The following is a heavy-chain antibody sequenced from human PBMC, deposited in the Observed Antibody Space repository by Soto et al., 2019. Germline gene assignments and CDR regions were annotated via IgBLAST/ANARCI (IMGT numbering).Heavy chain of an antibody. CDR1: GFPFSDYA. J-gene: IGHJ3*02. V-gene: IGHV3-73*02. Sequence: EMQLVESGGGLVQPGESLKLSCAASGFPFSDYAMHWVRQASGKGLEWVGRIRSKVDTYATTYSAPVKGRFIISRDDSENTAYLQMHSLKTEDTAVYYCSRRVQGAFYIWGQGTMVIVSS. CDR2: IRSKVDTYAT. CDR3: SRRVQGAFYI.